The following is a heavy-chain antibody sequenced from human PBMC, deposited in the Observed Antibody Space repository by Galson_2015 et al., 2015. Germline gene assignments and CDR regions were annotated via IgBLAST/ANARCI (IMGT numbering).Heavy chain of an antibody. D-gene: IGHD3-16*01. V-gene: IGHV3-30*18. J-gene: IGHJ3*02. Sequence: SLRLSCAASGFTFSDYAIHWVRQAPGKGLEWVTVISHDGNVKYYEDSVKGRFTLSRDNAKNRVSLQMTGLRTEDTALYYCVKSWQAMITIPHVLDIWGQGTMVTVSS. CDR2: ISHDGNVK. CDR1: GFTFSDYA. CDR3: VKSWQAMITIPHVLDI.